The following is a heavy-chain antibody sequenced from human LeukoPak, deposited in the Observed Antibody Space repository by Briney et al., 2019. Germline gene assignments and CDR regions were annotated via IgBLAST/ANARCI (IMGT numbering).Heavy chain of an antibody. D-gene: IGHD6-6*01. V-gene: IGHV4-59*01. CDR1: GGSISSYF. J-gene: IGHJ4*02. CDR3: ARFIRGDSSSRRRAFDC. CDR2: IYYSGST. Sequence: SSETLSLTCTVSGGSISSYFWSWIRQPPGKGLEWIGYIYYSGSTNYNPSLKSRVTISVDTSKNQFSLKLSSVTAADTAVYYCARFIRGDSSSRRRAFDCWGQGTLVTVSS.